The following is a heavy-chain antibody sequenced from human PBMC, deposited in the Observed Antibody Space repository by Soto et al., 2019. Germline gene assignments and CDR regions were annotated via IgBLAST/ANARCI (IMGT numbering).Heavy chain of an antibody. V-gene: IGHV4-34*01. CDR3: ARTDSEGWFDP. CDR2: INHSGST. D-gene: IGHD2-15*01. J-gene: IGHJ5*02. CDR1: GGSFSGYY. Sequence: SETLSLTCAVYGGSFSGYYWNWIRQPPGKGLEWIGEINHSGSTNYNPSLKSRVTISLDTSKNQFSLKLSSMTAEDTAVYYCARTDSEGWFDPWGQGTLVTVSS.